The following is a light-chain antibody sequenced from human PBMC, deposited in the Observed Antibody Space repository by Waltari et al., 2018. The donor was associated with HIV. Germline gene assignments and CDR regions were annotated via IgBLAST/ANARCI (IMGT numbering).Light chain of an antibody. Sequence: SYELTQPHSVSVSPGQTARITCSGEVLTMKYIYWYQQKPGQAPVLVIYKDQERPSGIPDRFSGSSTGTTVTLTISGVQAEDEADYYCQSADSSTTYWVFGGGTKLTVL. CDR2: KDQ. CDR1: VLTMKY. CDR3: QSADSSTTYWV. J-gene: IGLJ3*02. V-gene: IGLV3-25*03.